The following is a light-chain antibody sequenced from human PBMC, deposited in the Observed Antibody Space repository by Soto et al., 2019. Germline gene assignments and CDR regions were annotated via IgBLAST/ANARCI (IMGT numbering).Light chain of an antibody. J-gene: IGKJ4*01. Sequence: DIQMTQSPSTLSASVGDSVALTGRASQSISSWLAWYQQKPGKAPKLLIYDASSLESGVPSRFSGSGSGTEFTLTISSLQPDDFATYYCQQYNSYGLTFGGGTKVDIK. CDR1: QSISSW. CDR2: DAS. V-gene: IGKV1-5*01. CDR3: QQYNSYGLT.